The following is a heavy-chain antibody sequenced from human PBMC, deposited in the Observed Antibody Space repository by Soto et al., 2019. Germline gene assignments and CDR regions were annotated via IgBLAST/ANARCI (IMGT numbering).Heavy chain of an antibody. CDR2: IIPMFGTA. D-gene: IGHD2-15*01. V-gene: IGHV1-69*12. CDR3: ARSVIVVVVAAGPRDNYNGMDA. J-gene: IGHJ6*02. CDR1: GGTFSSYS. Sequence: QVQLVQSGAAVKKPGSSVKVSCKASGGTFSSYSISWVRQAPGQGLEWMGGIIPMFGTANYAQKFQGRVTITAAESTGTGDLERSSRRGEDTAIYCSARSVIVVVVAAGPRDNYNGMDAWCQGRTLTVSS.